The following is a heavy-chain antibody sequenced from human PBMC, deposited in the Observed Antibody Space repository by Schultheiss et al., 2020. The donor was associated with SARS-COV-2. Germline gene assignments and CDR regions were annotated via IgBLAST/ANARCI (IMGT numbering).Heavy chain of an antibody. V-gene: IGHV4-39*07. CDR3: ARSGVYYYDSSGYLDYYYGMDV. J-gene: IGHJ6*02. CDR1: GGSISSGGYY. CDR2: IYHSGST. Sequence: SETLSLTCTVSGGSISSGGYYWSWVRQPPGKGLEWIGEIYHSGSTNYNPSLKSRVTISVDTSKNQFSLKLSSVTAADTAVYYCARSGVYYYDSSGYLDYYYGMDVWGQGTTVTVLL. D-gene: IGHD3-22*01.